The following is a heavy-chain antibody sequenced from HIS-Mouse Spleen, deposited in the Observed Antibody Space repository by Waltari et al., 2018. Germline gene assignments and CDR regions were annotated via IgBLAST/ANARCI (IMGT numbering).Heavy chain of an antibody. D-gene: IGHD6-13*01. CDR3: ARVGYSSSWFDY. CDR2: IYYSGST. CDR1: GGSISSYY. V-gene: IGHV4-59*01. Sequence: QVQLQESGPGLVKPSETLSLTCTVSGGSISSYYWSWIRQPPGKGLEWIGYIYYSGSTNYNPSLKSRVTISVDTSKNQCSLKLSSVTAADTAVYYCARVGYSSSWFDYWGQGTLVTVSS. J-gene: IGHJ4*02.